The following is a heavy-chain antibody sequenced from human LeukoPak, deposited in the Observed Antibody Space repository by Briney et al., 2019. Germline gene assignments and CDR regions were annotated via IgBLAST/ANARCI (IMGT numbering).Heavy chain of an antibody. CDR3: ARGGIVVVTAAMLHFDY. CDR2: INHSGST. Sequence: PSETLSLTCAVYGGSFSGYCWSWIRQPPGKGLEWIGEINHSGSTNYNPSLKSRVTISADTSKNQFSLKLSSVTAADTAVYYCARGGIVVVTAAMLHFDYWGQGTLSPSPQ. CDR1: GGSFSGYC. D-gene: IGHD2-2*01. V-gene: IGHV4-34*01. J-gene: IGHJ4*02.